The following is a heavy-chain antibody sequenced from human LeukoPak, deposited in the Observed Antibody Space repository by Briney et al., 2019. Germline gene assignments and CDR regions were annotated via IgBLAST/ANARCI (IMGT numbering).Heavy chain of an antibody. V-gene: IGHV3-43*02. J-gene: IGHJ4*02. CDR1: GITFSNYW. Sequence: TGGSLRLSCATSGITFSNYWMSWVRQAPGKGLEWVSLISGDGVSTFYADSVKGRFSISRDNSKNSLYLEMNSLRTEDAAMYYCAKESGKFDYWGQGTLVAVSS. CDR3: AKESGKFDY. CDR2: ISGDGVST.